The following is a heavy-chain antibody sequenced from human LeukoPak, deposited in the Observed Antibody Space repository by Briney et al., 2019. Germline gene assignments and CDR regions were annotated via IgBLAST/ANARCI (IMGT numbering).Heavy chain of an antibody. CDR2: MNPNSGNT. J-gene: IGHJ5*02. CDR1: GYTFTSYD. CDR3: ARGRDVLRFSEWLNWFDP. V-gene: IGHV1-8*03. Sequence: ASVKVSCKASGYTFTSYDINWVRQATGQGLEWMGWMNPNSGNTGYAQKFQGRVTFTRNTSISTAYMELSSLRSEDTAVYYCARGRDVLRFSEWLNWFDPWGQGTLVTVSS. D-gene: IGHD3-3*01.